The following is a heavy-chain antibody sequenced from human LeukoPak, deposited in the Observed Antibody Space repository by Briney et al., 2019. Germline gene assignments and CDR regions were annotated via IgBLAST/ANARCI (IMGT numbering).Heavy chain of an antibody. CDR1: GGTFSSYA. J-gene: IGHJ5*02. Sequence: SVKVSCKASGGTFSSYAIGWVRQAPGQGLEWMGGIIPIFGTANFAQKFQGRVTITTDESTSTAYMELSSLRSEDTAVYYCARVRGSGSYRYNWFDPWGQGTLVTVSS. CDR3: ARVRGSGSYRYNWFDP. V-gene: IGHV1-69*05. CDR2: IIPIFGTA. D-gene: IGHD3-10*01.